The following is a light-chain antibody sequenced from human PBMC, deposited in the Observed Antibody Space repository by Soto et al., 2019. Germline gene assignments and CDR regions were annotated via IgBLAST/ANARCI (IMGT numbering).Light chain of an antibody. CDR1: QSVRSN. CDR3: KHYHHWPLT. J-gene: IGKJ4*01. V-gene: IGKV3-15*01. CDR2: GAS. Sequence: EIVMTQSPATLSMSPGERATLSCRASQSVRSNLAWYQQRPGQAPRLLIYGASTRATGIPARFSGSVSGTECTLTISSLQSEDFAIYYCKHYHHWPLTVGGGTKVEI.